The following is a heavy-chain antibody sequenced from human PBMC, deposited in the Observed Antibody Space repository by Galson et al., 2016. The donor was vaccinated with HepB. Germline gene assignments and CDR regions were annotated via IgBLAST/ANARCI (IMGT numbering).Heavy chain of an antibody. Sequence: SETLSLTCAVSGDSISSNNWWTWVRQTPGKGLEWIGEIYHSGSTNSNPSLKSRVTISMGKSKNWFSLRLNSVTAADTALYYCASVRGGCSSTSCYIDSWGQRTLVTVSA. CDR2: IYHSGST. CDR3: ASVRGGCSSTSCYIDS. V-gene: IGHV4-4*02. CDR1: GDSISSNNW. D-gene: IGHD2-2*01. J-gene: IGHJ4*02.